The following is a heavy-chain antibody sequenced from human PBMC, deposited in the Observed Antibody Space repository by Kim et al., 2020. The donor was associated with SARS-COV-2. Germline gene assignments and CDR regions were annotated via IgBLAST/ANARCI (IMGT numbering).Heavy chain of an antibody. D-gene: IGHD6-19*01. Sequence: SLKSRVTISVDTSKNQCSLKLSSVTAADTAVYYCASVWGGWPYYDYGMDVWGQGTTVTVSS. V-gene: IGHV4-34*01. J-gene: IGHJ6*02. CDR3: ASVWGGWPYYDYGMDV.